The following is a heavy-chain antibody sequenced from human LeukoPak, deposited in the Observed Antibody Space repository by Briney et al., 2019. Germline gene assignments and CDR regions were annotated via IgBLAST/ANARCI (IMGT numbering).Heavy chain of an antibody. CDR3: ARGSRRYSSSWYGVY. J-gene: IGHJ4*02. V-gene: IGHV1-2*06. CDR1: GYTFTGYY. CDR2: INPNSGGT. D-gene: IGHD6-13*01. Sequence: ASVKVSCXASGYTFTGYYMHWVRQAPGQGLEWMGRINPNSGGTNYAQKFQGRVTMTRDTSISTACMELSRLRSDDTAVYYCARGSRRYSSSWYGVYWGQGTLVTVSS.